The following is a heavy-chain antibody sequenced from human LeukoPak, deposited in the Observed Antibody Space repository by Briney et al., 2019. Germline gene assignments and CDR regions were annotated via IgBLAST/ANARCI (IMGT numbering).Heavy chain of an antibody. CDR2: IYSGGST. V-gene: IGHV3-66*02. CDR1: GFTVSSNY. D-gene: IGHD5-18*01. CDR3: ETSGYSYGNYYYYMDV. J-gene: IGHJ6*03. Sequence: GGSLRLSCAASGFTVSSNYMSWVRQAPGKGLEWVSVIYSGGSTYYADSVKGRFTISRDNSKNTLYLQTNSLRAEDTAVYYCETSGYSYGNYYYYMDVWGKGTTVTVSS.